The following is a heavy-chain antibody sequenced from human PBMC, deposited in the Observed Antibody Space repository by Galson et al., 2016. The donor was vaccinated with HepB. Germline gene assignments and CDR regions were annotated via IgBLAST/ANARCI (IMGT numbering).Heavy chain of an antibody. V-gene: IGHV3-48*01. CDR3: ARTMATRQDYFDR. CDR1: GFTFRRSG. J-gene: IGHJ4*02. CDR2: ISSSVSTI. D-gene: IGHD5-24*01. Sequence: SLRLSCAGSGFTFRRSGLNWVRQAPGKGLQWVSYISSSVSTIYYADSVKGRFTISRDNSKNMLNLQMNSLRVEDTAVYYCARTMATRQDYFDRWGQGALVTVSS.